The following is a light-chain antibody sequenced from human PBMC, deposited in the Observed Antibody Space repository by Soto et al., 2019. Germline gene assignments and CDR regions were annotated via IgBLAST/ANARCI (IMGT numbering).Light chain of an antibody. CDR2: DAF. V-gene: IGKV1-33*01. CDR1: QDIGHY. Sequence: DIQMTQSPSSLSASVGYIVTITCQASQDIGHYLNWYQHKPGKAPRLLIYDAFNFETGVPSRFSGGGSGTHFSFTISGLQPDDVATYYCQYSRYLHLFGPGTKLDIK. J-gene: IGKJ3*01. CDR3: QYSRYLHL.